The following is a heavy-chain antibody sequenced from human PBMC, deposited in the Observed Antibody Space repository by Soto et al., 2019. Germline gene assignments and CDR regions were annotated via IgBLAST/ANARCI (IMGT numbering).Heavy chain of an antibody. V-gene: IGHV1-69*01. CDR2: IIPIFGTA. D-gene: IGHD2-15*01. CDR1: GGTFSSYA. Sequence: QVQLVQSGAEVKKPGSSVKVSCKASGGTFSSYAISWVRQAPGQGLEWIGGIIPIFGTANYAQKFLGRVTITADESTSTAYMELSSLRSEDTAVYYCARGVVVVVAATRNYYYGMDVWGQGTTVTVSS. J-gene: IGHJ6*02. CDR3: ARGVVVVVAATRNYYYGMDV.